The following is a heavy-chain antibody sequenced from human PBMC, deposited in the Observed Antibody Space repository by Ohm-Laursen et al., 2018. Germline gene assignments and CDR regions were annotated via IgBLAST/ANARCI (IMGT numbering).Heavy chain of an antibody. CDR1: GFTFSNYW. V-gene: IGHV3-7*03. CDR3: AKDLLAAPDYYGMDV. D-gene: IGHD6-13*01. Sequence: SLRLSCAASGFTFSNYWMSWVRQTPGKGLEWVANIKQDGGEKNFADSVKGRFTVSRGSARSSLDLQMDSLRVEDTALYYCAKDLLAAPDYYGMDVWGQGTTVTVSS. CDR2: IKQDGGEK. J-gene: IGHJ6*02.